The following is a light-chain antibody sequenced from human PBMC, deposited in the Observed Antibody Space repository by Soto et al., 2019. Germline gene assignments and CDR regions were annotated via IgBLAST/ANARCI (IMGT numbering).Light chain of an antibody. V-gene: IGLV2-23*02. CDR3: CSYAGSNFSV. CDR1: SSDVGSYNL. J-gene: IGLJ1*01. CDR2: EVS. Sequence: QSVLTQPASVSGSPGQSITISCTGTSSDVGSYNLVSWYQQHPGKAPKLMIYEVSQRPSGVSNRFSGSKSGNTASLTISGLQAEDEADYYCCSYAGSNFSVFGTGTKLTVL.